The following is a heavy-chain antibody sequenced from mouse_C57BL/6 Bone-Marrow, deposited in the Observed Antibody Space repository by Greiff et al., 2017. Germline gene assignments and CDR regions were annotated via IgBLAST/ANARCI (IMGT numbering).Heavy chain of an antibody. Sequence: EVKVEESGGGLVQPGGSMKLSCVASGFTFSNYWMNWVRQSPEKGLEWVAQISLKSDNYASTYAVSVKGRFTISRDDSKSSVYLQMNNLSAEDTGIYYCTGRGYTGYFDVWGTGTTVTVSS. CDR3: TGRGYTGYFDV. D-gene: IGHD2-2*01. V-gene: IGHV6-3*01. CDR1: GFTFSNYW. CDR2: ISLKSDNYAS. J-gene: IGHJ1*03.